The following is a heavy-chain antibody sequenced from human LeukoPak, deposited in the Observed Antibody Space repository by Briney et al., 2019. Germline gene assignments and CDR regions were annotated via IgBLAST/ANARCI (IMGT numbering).Heavy chain of an antibody. CDR2: IYYDGST. Sequence: GSLRLSCAGSGFTFSDYYMTWVRQAPGKGLEWIGNIYYDGSTRDNPSLKSRVTISIDTSKNQFFLKLSSVTAADTAVYYCARLVGWPYRYYFDYWGQGTLIIVSS. V-gene: IGHV4-34*01. D-gene: IGHD2-8*02. CDR3: ARLVGWPYRYYFDY. J-gene: IGHJ4*02. CDR1: GFTFSDYY.